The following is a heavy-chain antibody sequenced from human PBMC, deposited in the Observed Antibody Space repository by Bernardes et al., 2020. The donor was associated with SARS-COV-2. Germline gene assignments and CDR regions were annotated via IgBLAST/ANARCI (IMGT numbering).Heavy chain of an antibody. CDR2: IYYSGST. D-gene: IGHD1-26*01. CDR1: GGSISSGGYY. J-gene: IGHJ6*02. CDR3: AREIVSYYYYGMNG. Sequence: SETLSLTCTVSGGSISSGGYYWSWIRQHPGQGLEWIGYIYYSGSTYYNPSLKSRVTISVDTSKNQFSLKLSSVTAADTAVYYCAREIVSYYYYGMNGWGQGTTVTVAS. V-gene: IGHV4-31*03.